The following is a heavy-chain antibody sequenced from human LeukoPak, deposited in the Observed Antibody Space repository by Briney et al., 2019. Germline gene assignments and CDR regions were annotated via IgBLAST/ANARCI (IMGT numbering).Heavy chain of an antibody. CDR3: ARRGPVAQIDY. CDR1: GYSISSGYY. Sequence: SETLSLTCSVSGYSISSGYYWGWIRQPPGKGLGWIANIYHRGSTYYNPSLKSRVTISVDTSKNQFSLKLSSVTAADTAVYYCARRGPVAQIDYWGQGTLVTVSS. J-gene: IGHJ4*02. CDR2: IYHRGST. V-gene: IGHV4-38-2*02.